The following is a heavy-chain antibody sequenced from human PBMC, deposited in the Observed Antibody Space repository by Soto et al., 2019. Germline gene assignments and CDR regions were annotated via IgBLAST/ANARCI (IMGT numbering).Heavy chain of an antibody. CDR1: GGTFSSYA. CDR3: SRSQGGSSSLDIYYYYYYVMDV. CDR2: IIPIFGTA. V-gene: IGHV1-69*01. Sequence: QVQLVQSGAEVKKPGSSVKVSCQAPGGTFSSYAISWVRQAPGQGLEWMGGIIPIFGTAKYAQKFQGRVTITADESTSTGYMELSSLRSEDTAVYYCSRSQGGSSSLDIYYYYYYVMDVWGQWTTVTVS. J-gene: IGHJ6*02. D-gene: IGHD2-15*01.